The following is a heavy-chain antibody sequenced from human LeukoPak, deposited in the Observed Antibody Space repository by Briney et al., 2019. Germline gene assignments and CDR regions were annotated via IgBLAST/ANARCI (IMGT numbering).Heavy chain of an antibody. D-gene: IGHD3/OR15-3a*01. CDR3: ANGEDWFPPLDY. CDR1: GFTFNNYN. Sequence: PGGSLRLSCAASGFTFNNYNMNWVRQAPGKALEWVSSITSSGTYIFYADSVKGRFTISRDNAKNSLYLQMNSLRAEDTAVYYCANGEDWFPPLDYWGQGTLVTVSS. CDR2: ITSSGTYI. J-gene: IGHJ4*02. V-gene: IGHV3-21*01.